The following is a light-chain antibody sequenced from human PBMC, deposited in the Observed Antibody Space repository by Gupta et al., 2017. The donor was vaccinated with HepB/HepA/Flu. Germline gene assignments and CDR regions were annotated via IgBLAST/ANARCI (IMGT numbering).Light chain of an antibody. V-gene: IGLV1-44*01. Sequence: QSVLTQPPSASGTRGQSVTISCSGSSSNIGSNTVNWYQQLPCTAPKLLIYNNNQRPSGVPDRFSGSKSGTSASLAISGLQFEDEADYYCAAWDDSLNGRVFGGGTKLTVL. CDR2: NNN. CDR1: SSNIGSNT. J-gene: IGLJ3*02. CDR3: AAWDDSLNGRV.